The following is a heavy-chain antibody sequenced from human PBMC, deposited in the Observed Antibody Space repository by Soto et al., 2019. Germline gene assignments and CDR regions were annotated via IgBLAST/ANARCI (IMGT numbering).Heavy chain of an antibody. Sequence: SETLSLTCAVFSASLGDHYWAWIRQSPDKGLEWIGEVHPSGSTDYNPSLKSRLTLSVDTSKNQFSLKLASVTAADTAVYYCAGSVNYDFWRGSAPHYYFDYWSQGTLVTVSS. CDR2: VHPSGST. CDR3: AGSVNYDFWRGSAPHYYFDY. D-gene: IGHD3-3*01. V-gene: IGHV4-34*01. J-gene: IGHJ4*02. CDR1: SASLGDHY.